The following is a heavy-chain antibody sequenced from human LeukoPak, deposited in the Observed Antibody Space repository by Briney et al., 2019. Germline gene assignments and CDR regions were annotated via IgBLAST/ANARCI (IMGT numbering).Heavy chain of an antibody. CDR1: GFTFSSYG. J-gene: IGHJ6*02. CDR3: ARELITGTSYYYYGMDV. D-gene: IGHD1-20*01. CDR2: ISYDGCNK. V-gene: IGHV3-30*03. Sequence: GGSLRLSCAASGFTFSSYGMHWVRQAPGKGLEWVAVISYDGCNKYYADSVKGRFTISRDNSKNTLYLQMNSLRAEDTAVYYCARELITGTSYYYYGMDVWGQGTTVTVSS.